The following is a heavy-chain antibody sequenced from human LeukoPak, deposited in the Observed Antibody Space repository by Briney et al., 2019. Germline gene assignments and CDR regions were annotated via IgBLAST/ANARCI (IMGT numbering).Heavy chain of an antibody. Sequence: KPSETLSFTCAAAGGSISSYSWNGIRQPPGNGLEWIGHIYGGNTNYNPSLMSRVTISFDTSKNHLSLNLRSVTAADTAVYYCAIRAPPQRDSSPGNWLDPWGQGTLVTVSS. J-gene: IGHJ5*02. V-gene: IGHV4-59*08. CDR3: AIRAPPQRDSSPGNWLDP. D-gene: IGHD2-21*02. CDR2: IYGGNT. CDR1: GGSISSYS.